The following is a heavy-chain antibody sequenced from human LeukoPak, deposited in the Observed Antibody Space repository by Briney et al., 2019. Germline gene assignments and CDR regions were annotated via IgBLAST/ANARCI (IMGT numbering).Heavy chain of an antibody. J-gene: IGHJ6*02. CDR3: ARDNYDILTGYYISGMDV. V-gene: IGHV3-30-3*01. Sequence: GGSLRLSCAASGFTFSSYAMNWVRQAPGKGLEWVAVISYDGSNKYYADSVKGRFTISRDNSKNTLYQQMNSLRAEDTAVYYCARDNYDILTGYYISGMDVWGQGTTVTVSS. CDR2: ISYDGSNK. CDR1: GFTFSSYA. D-gene: IGHD3-9*01.